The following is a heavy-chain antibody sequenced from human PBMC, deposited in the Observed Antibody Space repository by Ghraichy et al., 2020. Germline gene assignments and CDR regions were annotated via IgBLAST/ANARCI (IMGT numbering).Heavy chain of an antibody. CDR2: IKSKTDGGTT. D-gene: IGHD2-15*01. Sequence: GGSLRLSCAASGFTFSNAWMSWVRQAPGKGLEWVGRIKSKTDGGTTDYAAPVKGRFTISRDDSKNTLYLQMNSLKTEDTAVYYCTTPPCSGGSCYKRWGQGTLVTVSS. CDR3: TTPPCSGGSCYKR. V-gene: IGHV3-15*01. J-gene: IGHJ4*02. CDR1: GFTFSNAW.